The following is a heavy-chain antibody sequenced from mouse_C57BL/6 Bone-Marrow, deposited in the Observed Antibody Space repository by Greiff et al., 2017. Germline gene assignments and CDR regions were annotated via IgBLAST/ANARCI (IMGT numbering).Heavy chain of an antibody. CDR2: IYPRSGNT. Sequence: VQLQESGAELARPGASVKLSCKASGYTFTSYGISWVKQRTGQGLEWIGEIYPRSGNTYYNEKFKGKATLTADKSSSTAYMELRSLTSEDSAVYFCARDQITTVVATRAMDYWGQGTSVTVSS. V-gene: IGHV1-81*01. CDR1: GYTFTSYG. CDR3: ARDQITTVVATRAMDY. J-gene: IGHJ4*01. D-gene: IGHD1-1*01.